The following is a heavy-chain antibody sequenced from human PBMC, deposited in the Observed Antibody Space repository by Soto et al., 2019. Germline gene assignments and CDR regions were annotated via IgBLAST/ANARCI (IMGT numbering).Heavy chain of an antibody. CDR1: GGTFRNYA. V-gene: IGHV1-69*12. J-gene: IGHJ4*02. D-gene: IGHD6-19*01. Sequence: QVQLVQSGAEMKKPGSSVKVSCKASGGTFRNYAINWVRQAPGQGLEWMGGIIPMFDTRYYAQKFQGRVTITADESTSTAYMELNSLRSEDTAVYYCAKSACLSGWTFDYWGQGTLVTVSS. CDR2: IIPMFDTR. CDR3: AKSACLSGWTFDY.